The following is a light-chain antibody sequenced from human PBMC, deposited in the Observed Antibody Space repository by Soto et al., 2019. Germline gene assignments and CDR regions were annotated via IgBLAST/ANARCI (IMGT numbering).Light chain of an antibody. CDR1: QSITTW. CDR2: DAS. V-gene: IGKV1-5*01. Sequence: DIQMTQSPSTLSASVGDRVTITCRASQSITTWLAWYQQKPGKAPKFLIYDASSLESGVPSRFSGSGSGTEFTLTISSPQPDDFATYYCQQYKTYPLTFGGGTKVEIK. CDR3: QQYKTYPLT. J-gene: IGKJ4*01.